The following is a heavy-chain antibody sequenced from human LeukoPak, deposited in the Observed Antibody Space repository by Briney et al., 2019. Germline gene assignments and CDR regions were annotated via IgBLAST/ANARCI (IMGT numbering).Heavy chain of an antibody. Sequence: PGGSLRLSCAASGFTFSSYEMNWVRQAPGKGLEWVSYISSSGSTIYCADSVKGRFTISRDNAKNSLYLQMNSLRAEDTAVYYCARGGYSSGWSLGYWGQGTLVTVSS. CDR2: ISSSGSTI. CDR3: ARGGYSSGWSLGY. CDR1: GFTFSSYE. V-gene: IGHV3-48*03. J-gene: IGHJ4*02. D-gene: IGHD6-19*01.